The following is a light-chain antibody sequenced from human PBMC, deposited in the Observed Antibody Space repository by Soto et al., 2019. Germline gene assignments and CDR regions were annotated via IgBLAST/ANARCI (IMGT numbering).Light chain of an antibody. CDR2: AAS. CDR3: QQYGSTPPT. Sequence: EIVLTQSPGTLSSSPGERATLSCRASQSVGSRFLGWYQQKPGQAPRLFVYAASSRATGIPDRFSGSGSWTEFTLIISRLAPEDSAVYYCQQYGSTPPTFGQGTKVEI. J-gene: IGKJ1*01. V-gene: IGKV3-20*01. CDR1: QSVGSRF.